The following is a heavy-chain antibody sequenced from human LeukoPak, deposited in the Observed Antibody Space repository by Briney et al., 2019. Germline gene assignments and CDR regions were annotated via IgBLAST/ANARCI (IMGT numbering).Heavy chain of an antibody. D-gene: IGHD6-19*01. CDR1: GFTFSSYW. Sequence: GGSLRLSCAVSGFTFSSYWMSWVRQAPGKGLVWVANINPDGSEKKYVDSVKGRFIISRDNAENSLDLQMNSLRVEDTAVYYCVREGGSGWYSGWFDPWGQGTRVTVSS. V-gene: IGHV3-7*03. CDR3: VREGGSGWYSGWFDP. J-gene: IGHJ5*02. CDR2: INPDGSEK.